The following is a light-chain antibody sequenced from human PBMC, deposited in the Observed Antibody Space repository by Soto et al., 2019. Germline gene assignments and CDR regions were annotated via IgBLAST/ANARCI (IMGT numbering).Light chain of an antibody. Sequence: EIVLTPSPATLSLSPGGRATLSCRASQRVSSYLAWSRQKPGQAPRLLIYSASSRATGIPDRFSGSGSGTDFTLPIGRLEAEDFAMYYCQQCGGSPTFG. J-gene: IGKJ1*01. CDR3: QQCGGSPT. CDR2: SAS. CDR1: QRVSSY. V-gene: IGKV3-20*01.